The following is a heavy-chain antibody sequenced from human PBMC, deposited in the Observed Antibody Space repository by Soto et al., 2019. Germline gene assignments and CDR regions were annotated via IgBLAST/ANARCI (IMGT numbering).Heavy chain of an antibody. CDR1: GDTFSSST. D-gene: IGHD6-13*01. CDR2: IIPIVGIA. Sequence: QVQLVQSGAEVKKPGSSVKVSCKASGDTFSSSTLSWVRQGPGQGLEWMGRIIPIVGIANYAQKFQGRITINADKSTYTVDMELSSLKSEDTAVYYCARGGYIDSWTLDPWGQGTLVIVSS. V-gene: IGHV1-69*02. CDR3: ARGGYIDSWTLDP. J-gene: IGHJ5*02.